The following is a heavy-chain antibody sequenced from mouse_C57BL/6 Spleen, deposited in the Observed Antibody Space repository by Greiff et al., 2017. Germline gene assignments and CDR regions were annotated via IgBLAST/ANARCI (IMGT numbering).Heavy chain of an antibody. J-gene: IGHJ1*03. D-gene: IGHD2-3*01. V-gene: IGHV5-6*01. CDR2: ISSGGSYT. Sequence: EVNVVESGGDLVKPGGSLKLSCAASGFTFSSYGMSWVRQTPDKRLEWVATISSGGSYTYYPDSVKGRFTISRDNAKNTLYLQMSSLKSEDTAMYYCARQDGLWYFDVWGTGTTVTVSS. CDR1: GFTFSSYG. CDR3: ARQDGLWYFDV.